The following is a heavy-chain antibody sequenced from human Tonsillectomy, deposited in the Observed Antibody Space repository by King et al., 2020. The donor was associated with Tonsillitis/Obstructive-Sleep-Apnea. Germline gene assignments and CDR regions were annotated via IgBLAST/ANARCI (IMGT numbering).Heavy chain of an antibody. CDR1: GFIFSTYD. Sequence: VQLVESGGGLVQPGGSLRLSCAASGFIFSTYDMHWVRQGTGKGLEWVSSIGSTGDTHYPDSVKGRFSISRENAKNSVYLQMNSLRAGDTAVYYCARGRRELDPPYYYYGLDVWGQGTTVTVAS. CDR3: ARGRRELDPPYYYYGLDV. J-gene: IGHJ6*02. V-gene: IGHV3-13*01. CDR2: IGSTGDT. D-gene: IGHD3/OR15-3a*01.